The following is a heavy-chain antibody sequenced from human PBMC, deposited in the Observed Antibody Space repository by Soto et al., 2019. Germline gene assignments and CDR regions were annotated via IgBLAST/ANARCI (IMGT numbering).Heavy chain of an antibody. CDR1: GFTFSSYS. CDR3: ARDEYYDCWSGYYPYYFDY. D-gene: IGHD3-3*01. CDR2: ISSSSSTI. J-gene: IGHJ4*02. Sequence: GGSLRLSCAASGFTFSSYSMNWVRQAPGKGLEWVSYISSSSSTIYYADSVKGRFTISRDNAKNSLYLQMNSLRDEDTAVYYCARDEYYDCWSGYYPYYFDYWGQGTLVTVSS. V-gene: IGHV3-48*02.